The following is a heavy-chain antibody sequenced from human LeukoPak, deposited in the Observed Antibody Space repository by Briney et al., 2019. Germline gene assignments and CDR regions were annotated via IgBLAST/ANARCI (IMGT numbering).Heavy chain of an antibody. CDR1: GFTFDDYA. J-gene: IGHJ4*02. Sequence: GGPLRLSCAASGFTFDDYAMHWVRQAPGKGLEWVSGISWSSGSIGYADSVKGRVTISRDNAKNSLYLQMNSLRAEDTALYYCAKDKFRWDYGPTFDYWGQGTLVTVSS. CDR2: ISWSSGSI. V-gene: IGHV3-9*01. CDR3: AKDKFRWDYGPTFDY. D-gene: IGHD4-17*01.